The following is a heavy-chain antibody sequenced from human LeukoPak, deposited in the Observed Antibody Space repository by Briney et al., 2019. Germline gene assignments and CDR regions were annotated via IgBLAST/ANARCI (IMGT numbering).Heavy chain of an antibody. J-gene: IGHJ6*03. CDR3: AKCGSSTSYYYYYYYMDV. D-gene: IGHD2-2*01. CDR1: GFTFSSYG. CDR2: IRYDGSNK. V-gene: IGHV3-30*02. Sequence: GGSLRLSCAASGFTFSSYGMHWVRQAPGKGLEWAAFIRYDGSNKYYADSVKGRFTISRDNSKNTLYLQMNSLRAEDTAVYYCAKCGSSTSYYYYYYYMDVWGKGTTVTVSS.